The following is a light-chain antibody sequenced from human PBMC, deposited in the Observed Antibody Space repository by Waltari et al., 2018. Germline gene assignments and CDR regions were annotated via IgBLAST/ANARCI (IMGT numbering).Light chain of an antibody. J-gene: IGLJ1*01. CDR3: QSYDSSLSGYV. CDR1: SSNIGAGYA. V-gene: IGLV1-40*01. Sequence: QSVLTQPPSVSGAPGQRVTISCTGSSSNIGAGYAVHWYQQLPGTAPKVLIYGDSNRPSGVPDRISGSKSGTSASLVITGLQTEDEADYYCQSYDSSLSGYVFGTGTKVTVL. CDR2: GDS.